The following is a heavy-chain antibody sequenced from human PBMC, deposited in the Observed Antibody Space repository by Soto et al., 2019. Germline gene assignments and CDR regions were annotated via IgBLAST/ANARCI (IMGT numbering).Heavy chain of an antibody. D-gene: IGHD1-26*01. CDR3: ARGGSAIDPNDAFDI. CDR1: GFTFSSYA. Sequence: GGSLRLSCAASGFTFSSYAMHWVRQAPGKGLEWVAVISYDGSNKYYADSVKGRFTISRDNSKNTLYLQMNSLRAEDTAVYYCARGGSAIDPNDAFDIWGQGTMVTVSS. J-gene: IGHJ3*02. V-gene: IGHV3-30*04. CDR2: ISYDGSNK.